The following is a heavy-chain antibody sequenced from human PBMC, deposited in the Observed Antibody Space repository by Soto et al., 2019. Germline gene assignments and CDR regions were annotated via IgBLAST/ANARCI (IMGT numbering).Heavy chain of an antibody. J-gene: IGHJ1*01. CDR1: GVTFSIYG. V-gene: IGHV3-30*18. CDR3: AKDGVGATLRPSIIQH. Sequence: GGSLRISCAASGVTFSIYGMYWVRQAPGKGLEWVAVISYDGSNKYYADSVKGRFTISRDNSKNTLSLQMNSLRGDDTAVYYCAKDGVGATLRPSIIQHWGQGTLVTVSS. CDR2: ISYDGSNK. D-gene: IGHD1-26*01.